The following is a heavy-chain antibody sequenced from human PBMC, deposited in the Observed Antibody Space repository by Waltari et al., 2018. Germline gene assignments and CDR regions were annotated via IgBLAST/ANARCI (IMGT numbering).Heavy chain of an antibody. CDR3: ARHEYSSSLYYYYYGMDV. Sequence: EVQLVQSGAEVKKPGESLKISCKGSGYSFTSYWIGWVRQMPGKGLEWMGVTYPGASATRSSPSFQGQVTISADKSISTAYLQWSSLKASDTAMYYCARHEYSSSLYYYYYGMDVWGQGTTVTVSS. D-gene: IGHD6-6*01. J-gene: IGHJ6*02. CDR1: GYSFTSYW. CDR2: TYPGASAT. V-gene: IGHV5-51*01.